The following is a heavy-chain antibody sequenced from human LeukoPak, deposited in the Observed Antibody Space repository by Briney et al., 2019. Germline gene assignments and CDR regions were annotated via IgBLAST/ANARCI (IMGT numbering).Heavy chain of an antibody. V-gene: IGHV1-2*02. CDR2: INPKSGAT. Sequence: ASVKVSFKASGYTFTDYYIIWMRQAPGRGLEYMGWINPKSGATRNGQSFQGRITMTRDTSLSTAYMDLGTLSSDDAAIYFCARGSAVSCTTTSASCHDPLDYWGQGTLVAVSS. CDR3: ARGSAVSCTTTSASCHDPLDY. J-gene: IGHJ4*02. D-gene: IGHD2-8*01. CDR1: GYTFTDYY.